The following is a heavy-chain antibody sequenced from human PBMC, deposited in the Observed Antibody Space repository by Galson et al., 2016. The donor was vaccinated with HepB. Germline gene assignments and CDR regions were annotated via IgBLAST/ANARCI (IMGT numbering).Heavy chain of an antibody. CDR2: IKKDGSEI. CDR1: GFSLGNYW. J-gene: IGHJ2*01. Sequence: SLRLSCAASGFSLGNYWMNWARQAPGKGLEWLANIKKDGSEINYVDSVKGRFTISRDNAKNSLFLQMNTLRVEDTAVYYCTREFELWGRGTQVTVSS. CDR3: TREFEL. V-gene: IGHV3-7*04.